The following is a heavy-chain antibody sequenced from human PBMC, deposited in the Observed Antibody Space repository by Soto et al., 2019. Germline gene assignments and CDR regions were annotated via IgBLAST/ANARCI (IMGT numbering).Heavy chain of an antibody. V-gene: IGHV3-48*01. D-gene: IGHD3-10*01. CDR2: ISSSSSTI. Sequence: EVQLVESGGGLVQPGGSRRLSCAASGFTFSSYSMNWVRQAPGKGLEWVSYISSSSSTIYYADSVKGRLTISRDNAKNSLYLQMNSLRAEDTAVYYCARANYYGSPGDFDYWGQGTLVTVSS. J-gene: IGHJ4*02. CDR1: GFTFSSYS. CDR3: ARANYYGSPGDFDY.